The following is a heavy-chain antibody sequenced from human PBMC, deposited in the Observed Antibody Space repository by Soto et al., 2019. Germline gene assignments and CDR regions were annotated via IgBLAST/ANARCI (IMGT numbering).Heavy chain of an antibody. CDR1: GGSISSGDYY. J-gene: IGHJ6*02. CDR3: ALRFGTA. CDR2: IYYSGTT. Sequence: PSETLSLTCTDSGGSISSGDYYWSWIRQPPGKGLEWIGYIYYSGTTYYNPSLKSRVTISLDTSKNRFSLKLSSVTAADTGVYYCALRFGTAWGQGTTVTVSS. V-gene: IGHV4-30-4*01. D-gene: IGHD5-12*01.